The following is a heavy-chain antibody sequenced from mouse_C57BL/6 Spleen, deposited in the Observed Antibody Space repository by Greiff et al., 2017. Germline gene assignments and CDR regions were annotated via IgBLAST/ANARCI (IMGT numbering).Heavy chain of an antibody. CDR2: IYPGDGDT. D-gene: IGHD2-4*01. CDR3: TMITGGYYYAMDY. CDR1: GYAFSSSW. Sequence: QVQLQQSGPELVKPGASVKISCKASGYAFSSSWMNWVKQRPGKGLEWIGRIYPGDGDTNYNGKFKGKATLTADKSSSTAYMQLSSLTSEDSAVYFCTMITGGYYYAMDYWGQGTSVTVSS. V-gene: IGHV1-82*01. J-gene: IGHJ4*01.